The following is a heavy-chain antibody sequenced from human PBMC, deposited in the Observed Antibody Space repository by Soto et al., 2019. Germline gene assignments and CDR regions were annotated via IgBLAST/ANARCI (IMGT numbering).Heavy chain of an antibody. CDR2: IGAAYDP. Sequence: SFAAAWFIFIADDMHWGRQTGEKRRERVSAIGAAYDPYYLGSVKGRFTISRENAKNSLYLQMNSLRAEDTAVYYCARAYSGRLPRRADYYFAMDVWGQGTTVTVSS. J-gene: IGHJ6*02. CDR3: ARAYSGRLPRRADYYFAMDV. D-gene: IGHD2-15*01. CDR1: WFIFIADD. V-gene: IGHV3-13*05.